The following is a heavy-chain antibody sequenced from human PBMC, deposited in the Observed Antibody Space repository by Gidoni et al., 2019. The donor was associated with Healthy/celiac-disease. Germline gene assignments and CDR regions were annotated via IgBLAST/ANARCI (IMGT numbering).Heavy chain of an antibody. CDR1: GFTFSSYA. D-gene: IGHD5-12*01. V-gene: IGHV3-23*04. CDR3: AKEAPNGGYEPYYFDY. CDR2: ISGSGGST. J-gene: IGHJ4*02. Sequence: EVQLVESGGGLVQPGGSRRLSGAASGFTFSSYAMSWVRQAPGKGLEWVSAISGSGGSTYYADSVKGRFTISRDNAKNTLYLQMNSLRAEDTAVYYCAKEAPNGGYEPYYFDYWGQGTLVTVSS.